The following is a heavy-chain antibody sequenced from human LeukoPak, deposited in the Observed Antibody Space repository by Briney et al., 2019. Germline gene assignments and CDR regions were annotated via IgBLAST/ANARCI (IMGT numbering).Heavy chain of an antibody. Sequence: PGRSLRLSCAASGFTFNTYGMSWVRQAPGKGLEWVSAISGRDTNTYYAVSVEGRLTISRDNSKNTLYLQMNSLRAEDTAVYYCARRSDYGSNGNYFDYWGQGTPVTVSS. CDR3: ARRSDYGSNGNYFDY. J-gene: IGHJ4*02. CDR2: ISGRDTNT. D-gene: IGHD4-23*01. V-gene: IGHV3-23*01. CDR1: GFTFNTYG.